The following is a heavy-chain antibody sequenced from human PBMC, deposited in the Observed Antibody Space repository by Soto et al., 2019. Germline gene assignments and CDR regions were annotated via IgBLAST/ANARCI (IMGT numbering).Heavy chain of an antibody. Sequence: QVQLQESGPGLVRPSQTLSLTCTVSGGSISSGGYYWSWIRQHPGKGLEWIGYIYYSGSTYYNPSVKSPVTIALHTSKNHFSLKLSSVTAADTAVYYCARASLLLRGFDYWGQGTLVTVSS. D-gene: IGHD2-15*01. CDR2: IYYSGST. CDR1: GGSISSGGYY. V-gene: IGHV4-31*01. J-gene: IGHJ4*02. CDR3: ARASLLLRGFDY.